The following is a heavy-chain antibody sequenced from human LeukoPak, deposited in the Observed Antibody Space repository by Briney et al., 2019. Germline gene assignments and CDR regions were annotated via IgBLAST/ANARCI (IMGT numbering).Heavy chain of an antibody. Sequence: ETLSLTCTVSGYSISSGYYWGWIRQPPGKGLEWASYISSSSYTIYYADSVKGRFTISRDDAKKSLYLQMNSLRAEDTAVYYCAKDGRFSSGSYYPRYYYMDVWGKGTTVTISS. J-gene: IGHJ6*03. D-gene: IGHD3-10*01. CDR1: GYSISSGYY. CDR2: ISSSSYTI. CDR3: AKDGRFSSGSYYPRYYYMDV. V-gene: IGHV3-11*04.